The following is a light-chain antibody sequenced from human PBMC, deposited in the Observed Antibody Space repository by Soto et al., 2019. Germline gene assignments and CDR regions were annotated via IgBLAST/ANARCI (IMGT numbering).Light chain of an antibody. CDR1: QGIRNF. CDR3: QKYSSVPV. J-gene: IGKJ3*01. CDR2: AAS. Sequence: DIQMTQSPPSLSASVGDRVTITCRASQGIRNFVAWYQQKPGKAPKLLIYAASTLQSGVPSRFSGSGSGTDFTLTINSLQHEDVATYSGQKYSSVPVFGPGTKVEIK. V-gene: IGKV1-27*01.